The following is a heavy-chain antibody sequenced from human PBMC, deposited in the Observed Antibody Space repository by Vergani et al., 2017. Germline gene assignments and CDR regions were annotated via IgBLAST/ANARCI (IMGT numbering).Heavy chain of an antibody. J-gene: IGHJ4*02. D-gene: IGHD3-3*01. CDR1: GFTFSSYA. CDR2: SIRDST. V-gene: IGHV3-23*01. Sequence: EVQLLESGGGLLQPGGSLTLSCAASGFTFSSYAMTWVRQAPAKGLEWVSGSIRDSTYYAASVKGRFTISRDNSKNTMYLQLYSLSAEDTAVYYCAKGLMPDIAIFGVAPPPGFDYGGQGTLVTVSS. CDR3: AKGLMPDIAIFGVAPPPGFDY.